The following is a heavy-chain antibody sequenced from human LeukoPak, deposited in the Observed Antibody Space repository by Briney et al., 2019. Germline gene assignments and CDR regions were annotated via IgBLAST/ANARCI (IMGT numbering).Heavy chain of an antibody. CDR1: GFTFTNYG. CDR2: ISGSGGSA. J-gene: IGHJ4*02. Sequence: GGSLRLSCAGSGFTFTNYGMSWVRQAPGKGLEWVSAISGSGGSAYYADSVKGRFTISRDNSKNTLYLQMNSLRAEDTAVYYCAKDRITMVRGVSYYFDYWGQGTLVTVSS. D-gene: IGHD3-10*01. V-gene: IGHV3-23*01. CDR3: AKDRITMVRGVSYYFDY.